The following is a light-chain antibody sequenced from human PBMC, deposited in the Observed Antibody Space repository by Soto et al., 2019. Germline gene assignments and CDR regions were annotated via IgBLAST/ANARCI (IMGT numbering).Light chain of an antibody. CDR2: DVS. CDR1: SSDVGGYNY. J-gene: IGLJ3*02. V-gene: IGLV2-11*01. Sequence: QSVLTQPRSVSGSPGQSVTISCTGTSSDVGGYNYVSWYQQHPGKAPKLMIFDVSKRPSGVPDRFSGSKSGITASLAVSGLQADDEADYYCGAHAGSNTWVFGGGTKVTVL. CDR3: GAHAGSNTWV.